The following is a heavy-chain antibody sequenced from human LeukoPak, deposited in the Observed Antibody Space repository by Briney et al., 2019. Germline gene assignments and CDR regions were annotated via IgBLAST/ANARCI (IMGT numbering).Heavy chain of an antibody. CDR1: GFTFSDYY. D-gene: IGHD3-22*01. V-gene: IGHV3-11*01. CDR2: ISGSGSTV. Sequence: GGSLRLSCAASGFTFSDYYMSWIRQAPGKRLEWVSYISGSGSTVYYADSVKGRFTISRDNAKNSLYLQMNSLRAEDTAVYYCARAKAQTEYYYDSSGYYYEDYWGQGTLVTVSS. CDR3: ARAKAQTEYYYDSSGYYYEDY. J-gene: IGHJ4*02.